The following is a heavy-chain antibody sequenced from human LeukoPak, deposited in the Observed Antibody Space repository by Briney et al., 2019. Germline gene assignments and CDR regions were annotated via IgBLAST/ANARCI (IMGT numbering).Heavy chain of an antibody. J-gene: IGHJ3*02. CDR3: AKHGYNSGVYDAFEI. D-gene: IGHD6-19*01. CDR1: GFTFSSYA. CDR2: ISGSGGST. V-gene: IGHV3-23*01. Sequence: GGSLRPSCAASGFTFSSYAMSWVRQAPGKGLEWVSAISGSGGSTYYADSVKGRFTISRDNSKKTLHLQMNSLRAEDTAVYYCAKHGYNSGVYDAFEIWGQGTRVTVSS.